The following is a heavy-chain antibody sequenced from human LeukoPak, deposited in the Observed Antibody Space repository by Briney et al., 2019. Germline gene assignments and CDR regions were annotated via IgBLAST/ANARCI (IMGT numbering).Heavy chain of an antibody. V-gene: IGHV1-18*01. J-gene: IGHJ3*02. CDR2: ISAYNGNT. CDR1: GYTFTSYG. Sequence: ASVKVSCKASGYTFTSYGISWVRQAPGQGLEWMGWISAYNGNTNYAQKLQGRVTMTTDTSTSTAYMELRSLRSGDTAVYYCARDRLGATSVDAFDIWGQGTMVTVSS. CDR3: ARDRLGATSVDAFDI. D-gene: IGHD1-26*01.